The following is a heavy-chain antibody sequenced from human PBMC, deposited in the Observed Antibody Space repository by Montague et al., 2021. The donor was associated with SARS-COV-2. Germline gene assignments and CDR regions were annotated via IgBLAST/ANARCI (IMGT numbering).Heavy chain of an antibody. V-gene: IGHV4-34*01. J-gene: IGHJ5*02. CDR1: GGSFSDYY. CDR3: ARGPRITMIVVVITDIWFDP. D-gene: IGHD3-22*01. Sequence: SETLSLTCAVYGGSFSDYYWSWIRQPPGKGLEWIGEINHSGSTNYNPSLKSRVTTSVDTSKNQFSLKLTSVTAADTAVYYCARGPRITMIVVVITDIWFDPWGQETLVTVSS. CDR2: INHSGST.